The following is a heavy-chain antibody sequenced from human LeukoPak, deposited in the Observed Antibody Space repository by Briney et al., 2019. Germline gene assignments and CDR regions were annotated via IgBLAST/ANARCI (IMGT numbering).Heavy chain of an antibody. J-gene: IGHJ5*02. V-gene: IGHV3-30*18. CDR2: ISYEGGTQ. D-gene: IGHD3-10*01. Sequence: GGSLRLSCAASGVTLSPYGMHWVRQAPGKGLEWVAVISYEGGTQHYADSVKGRFIISRDNPRNTLYLQMNILRTEDTAVYYCAKEGTPQVSTWYDLWGQGTLVSVSS. CDR3: AKEGTPQVSTWYDL. CDR1: GVTLSPYG.